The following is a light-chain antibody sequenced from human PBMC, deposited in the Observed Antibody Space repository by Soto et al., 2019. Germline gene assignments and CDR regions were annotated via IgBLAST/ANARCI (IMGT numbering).Light chain of an antibody. J-gene: IGLJ2*01. CDR1: NIGSIG. V-gene: IGLV3-21*02. CDR3: SSYAGFYTLL. Sequence: SYELTQAPSVSVAPGQTATVTCGGSNIGSIGVHWYQQRPGQAPVLVVHDDSDRPSGIPERFSGSNSGNTATLTISGLQAEDESEYYCSSYAGFYTLLFGGGTKLTVL. CDR2: DDS.